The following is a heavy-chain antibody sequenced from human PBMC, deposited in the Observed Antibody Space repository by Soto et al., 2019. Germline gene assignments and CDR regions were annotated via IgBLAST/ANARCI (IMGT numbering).Heavy chain of an antibody. CDR2: IWYDGSNK. CDR3: ARDQGVRGYYDILIGYYDYYYYGMDV. CDR1: GFTFSSYG. J-gene: IGHJ6*04. V-gene: IGHV3-33*01. Sequence: GGSLRLSCAASGFTFSSYGMHWVRQAPGKGLEWVAVIWYDGSNKYYADSVKGRFTISRDNSKNTLYLQMNSLRAEDTAVYYCARDQGVRGYYDILIGYYDYYYYGMDVWGEGTTVTVYS. D-gene: IGHD3-9*01.